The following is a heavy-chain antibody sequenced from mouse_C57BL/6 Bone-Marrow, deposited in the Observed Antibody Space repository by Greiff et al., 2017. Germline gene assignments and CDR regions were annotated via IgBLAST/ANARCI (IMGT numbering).Heavy chain of an antibody. V-gene: IGHV8-8*01. Sequence: QVTLKVSGPGILQPSQTLSLTCSFSGFSLSTFGMGVGWIRQPSGKGLEWLAHIWWDDDKYSNPALKSRLTISKATSKNQVFLKISNVDTADTATYYCARIHYYCSSYGYFDVWGTGTTVTVSS. J-gene: IGHJ1*03. D-gene: IGHD1-1*01. CDR1: GFSLSTFGMG. CDR3: ARIHYYCSSYGYFDV. CDR2: IWWDDDK.